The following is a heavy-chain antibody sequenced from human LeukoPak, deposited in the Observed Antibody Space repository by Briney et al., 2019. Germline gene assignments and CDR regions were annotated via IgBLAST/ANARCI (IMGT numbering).Heavy chain of an antibody. CDR3: AKDYSNGWYYFDS. CDR2: INWSSSRI. J-gene: IGHJ4*02. Sequence: GRSLRLSCAASGFTFDNYAMHWVRQAPGKGLEWVSGINWSSSRIDYGDSVKGRFTISRDNAKNSLYLQMNSLRAEDTALYYCAKDYSNGWYYFDSWGQGTLVTVSS. D-gene: IGHD6-19*01. CDR1: GFTFDNYA. V-gene: IGHV3-9*01.